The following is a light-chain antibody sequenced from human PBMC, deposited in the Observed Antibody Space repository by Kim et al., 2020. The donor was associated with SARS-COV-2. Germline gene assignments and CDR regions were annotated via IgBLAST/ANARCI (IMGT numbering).Light chain of an antibody. CDR2: YDS. J-gene: IGLJ2*01. CDR3: QVWDSSNDHRVV. V-gene: IGLV3-21*04. CDR1: SIGSKS. Sequence: SYELTQPPSVSVAPGKTARITCGGTSIGSKSVHWYQQKPGQDPVLVISYDSVRPSGIPERFSGSNSGNTATLTISRVEAGDEADYYCQVWDSSNDHRVVFGGGTKLTVL.